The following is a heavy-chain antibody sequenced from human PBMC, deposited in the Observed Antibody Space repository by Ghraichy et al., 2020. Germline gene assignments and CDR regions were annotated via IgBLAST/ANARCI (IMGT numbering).Heavy chain of an antibody. CDR1: GFTFSNYW. J-gene: IGHJ4*02. V-gene: IGHV3-7*03. D-gene: IGHD4-23*01. Sequence: GGSLRLSCAASGFTFSNYWMSWVRQAPGKGPEWVANIREDGGETYYIDSVKGRFTISRDNAKNSLYLQLSSLTGEDTAVYYCAKGYAPVPNPRTVEPFDYWGQGTLVTVSS. CDR2: IREDGGET. CDR3: AKGYAPVPNPRTVEPFDY.